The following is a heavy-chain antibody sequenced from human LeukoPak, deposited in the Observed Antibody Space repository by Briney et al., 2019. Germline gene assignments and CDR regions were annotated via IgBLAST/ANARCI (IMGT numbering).Heavy chain of an antibody. CDR1: GFAFSLYS. Sequence: GGSLRLSCAASGFAFSLYSMNWARQAPGKGLEWVSYISSSSSTIYYADSVKGRFTISRDNAKNSLYLQMKSLRAEDTAVYYCARDVTASTYYYDSSGLLDYWGQGTLVTVSS. CDR3: ARDVTASTYYYDSSGLLDY. D-gene: IGHD3-22*01. V-gene: IGHV3-48*04. J-gene: IGHJ4*02. CDR2: ISSSSSTI.